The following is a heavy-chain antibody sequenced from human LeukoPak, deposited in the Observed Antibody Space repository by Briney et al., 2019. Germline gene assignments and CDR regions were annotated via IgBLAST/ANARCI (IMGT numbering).Heavy chain of an antibody. CDR3: ARGCSSTSCYERNNWFDP. D-gene: IGHD2-2*01. CDR1: GFTFSSYW. CDR2: IDSDGRST. V-gene: IGHV3-74*01. J-gene: IGHJ5*02. Sequence: GGSLRLSCAASGFTFSSYWMHWVRQAPGKGRVWVLRIDSDGRSTNYADSVKGRFTISRDNAKNTLYLQMNSLRAEDTAVYYCARGCSSTSCYERNNWFDPWGQGTLVTVSS.